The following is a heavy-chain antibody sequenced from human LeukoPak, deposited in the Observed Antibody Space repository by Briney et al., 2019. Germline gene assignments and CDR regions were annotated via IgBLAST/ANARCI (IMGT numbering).Heavy chain of an antibody. CDR1: GFTFSSYE. V-gene: IGHV3-48*03. Sequence: GGSLRLSCAASGFTFSSYEMNWVRQAPGKGLEWVSKISSSGDNIYYAASVKGRFTISRDNAKNSLYLQMNSLRADNTAVYYCARPPYPDYWGQGTLVTVSS. CDR2: ISSSGDNI. CDR3: ARPPYPDY. J-gene: IGHJ4*02.